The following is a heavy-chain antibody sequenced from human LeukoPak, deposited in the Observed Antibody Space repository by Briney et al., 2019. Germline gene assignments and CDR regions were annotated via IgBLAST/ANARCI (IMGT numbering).Heavy chain of an antibody. CDR1: GGSISNYY. Sequence: SETLSLTCTVSGGSISNYYWSWVRQPPGKGLEWIGYIYYIGSTNYNPSLKSRVTISVDTSKNQFALKLSSVTAADTAVYYCAWDRFTQAYYYMDVWGKGTTVTVSS. CDR2: IYYIGST. V-gene: IGHV4-59*01. J-gene: IGHJ6*03. CDR3: AWDRFTQAYYYMDV.